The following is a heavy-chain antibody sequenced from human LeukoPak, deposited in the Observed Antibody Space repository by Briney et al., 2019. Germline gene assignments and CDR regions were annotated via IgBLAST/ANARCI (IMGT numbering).Heavy chain of an antibody. J-gene: IGHJ4*02. CDR2: ISTSSSCI. CDR3: ARDLAGATVAGRWFDY. D-gene: IGHD6-19*01. V-gene: IGHV3-21*01. Sequence: GSLRLSCAASGFTFSSYSMNWVRQAPGKGLEWVSSISTSSSCIYYADSVKGRFTISRDNAKNSLYLQMNSLRAEDTAVYYCARDLAGATVAGRWFDYWGQGTLVTVSS. CDR1: GFTFSSYS.